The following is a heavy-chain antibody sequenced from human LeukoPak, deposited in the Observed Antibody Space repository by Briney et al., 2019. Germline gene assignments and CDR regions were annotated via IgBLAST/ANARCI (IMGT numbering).Heavy chain of an antibody. J-gene: IGHJ6*04. CDR3: ARGEYIGSGMDV. V-gene: IGHV3-21*01. CDR2: ISTTSSHI. Sequence: GGSLRLSCAASGFTFSSYNINWVRQAPGKGLEWVSFISTTSSHIYYADSVKGRFTISRDNAKNSLYLQMNSLRAEDTAVYYCARGEYIGSGMDVWGKGTTVTISS. D-gene: IGHD3-10*01. CDR1: GFTFSSYN.